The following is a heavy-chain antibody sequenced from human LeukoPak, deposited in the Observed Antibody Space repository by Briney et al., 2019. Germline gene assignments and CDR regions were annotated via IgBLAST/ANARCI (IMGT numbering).Heavy chain of an antibody. CDR3: ARPGRFGDYGMDV. CDR1: GGSFSGYY. Sequence: NPSETLSLTCAVYGGSFSGYYWSWIRQPPGKGLEWIGEINHSGSTNYNPSLKSRVTISVDTSKNQFSLKLSSVTAADTAVYYCARPGRFGDYGMDVWGQGTTVTVSS. V-gene: IGHV4-34*01. D-gene: IGHD3-10*01. CDR2: INHSGST. J-gene: IGHJ6*02.